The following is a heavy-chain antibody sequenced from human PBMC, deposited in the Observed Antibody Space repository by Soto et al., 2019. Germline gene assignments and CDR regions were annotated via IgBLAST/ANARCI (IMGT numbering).Heavy chain of an antibody. Sequence: XGSLRLPCAASGFTFRSYYMNWVRQAPGKGLEWVSYISSSGSTIYYADSVKGRFTISRDNAKNSLYLQMKSLRAEDTAVYYCARDLRIAVAGRFDDWGQGTLVTVSS. D-gene: IGHD6-19*01. CDR2: ISSSGSTI. CDR3: ARDLRIAVAGRFDD. J-gene: IGHJ4*02. CDR1: GFTFRSYY. V-gene: IGHV3-48*03.